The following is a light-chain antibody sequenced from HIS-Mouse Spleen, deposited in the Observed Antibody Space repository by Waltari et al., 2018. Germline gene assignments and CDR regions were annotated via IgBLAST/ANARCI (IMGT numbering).Light chain of an antibody. Sequence: QSALTQPPSASGSPGQSVTISCTGTSSDAGGSNYVSWYQQHPGKAPNLMLYEVSKRPSGVPDRFSGSKSGNTASLTVSGLQAEDEADYYCSSYAGSNNYVFGTGTKVTVL. CDR3: SSYAGSNNYV. V-gene: IGLV2-8*01. CDR2: EVS. J-gene: IGLJ1*01. CDR1: SSDAGGSNY.